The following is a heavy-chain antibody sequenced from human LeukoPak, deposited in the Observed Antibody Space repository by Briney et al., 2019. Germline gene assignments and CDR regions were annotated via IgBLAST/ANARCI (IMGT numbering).Heavy chain of an antibody. V-gene: IGHV1-18*04. J-gene: IGHJ4*02. CDR2: ISAYNGNT. Sequence: ASVKVSCKASGYTFTSYYMHWVRQAPGQGLEWMGWISAYNGNTNYAQKLQGRVTMTTDTSTSTAYMELSSLRSEDTAVYYCARNPPRTGDFNSWGQGALVTVSS. CDR3: ARNPPRTGDFNS. D-gene: IGHD7-27*01. CDR1: GYTFTSYY.